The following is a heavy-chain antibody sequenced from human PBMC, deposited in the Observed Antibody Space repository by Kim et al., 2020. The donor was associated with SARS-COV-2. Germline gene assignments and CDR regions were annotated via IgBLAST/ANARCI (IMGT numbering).Heavy chain of an antibody. Sequence: SETLSLTCTVSGGSISSGGYYWSWIRQHPGKGLEWIGYIYYSGSTYYNPSLKSRVTISVDTSKNQFSLKLSSVTAADTAVYYCARYPSYGDYDPFDYYYGMDVWGQGTTVTVSS. CDR2: IYYSGST. D-gene: IGHD4-17*01. CDR3: ARYPSYGDYDPFDYYYGMDV. J-gene: IGHJ6*02. CDR1: GGSISSGGYY. V-gene: IGHV4-31*03.